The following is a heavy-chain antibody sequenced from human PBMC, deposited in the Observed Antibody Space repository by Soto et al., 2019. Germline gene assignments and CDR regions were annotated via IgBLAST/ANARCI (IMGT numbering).Heavy chain of an antibody. CDR2: ISYDGSNK. CDR3: AKESAWPFRSLRYCSGGSCYSEGLAYYYGMDV. CDR1: GFTFSSYG. Sequence: GGSLRLSCAASGFTFSSYGMHWVRQAPGKGLEWVAVISYDGSNKYYADSVKGRFTISRDNSKNTLYLQMNSLRAEDTAVYYCAKESAWPFRSLRYCSGGSCYSEGLAYYYGMDVWGQGTTVTVSS. J-gene: IGHJ6*02. D-gene: IGHD2-15*01. V-gene: IGHV3-30*18.